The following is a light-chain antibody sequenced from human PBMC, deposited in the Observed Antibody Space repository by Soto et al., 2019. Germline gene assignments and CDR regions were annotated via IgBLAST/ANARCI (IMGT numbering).Light chain of an antibody. CDR2: DAS. V-gene: IGKV3D-20*01. J-gene: IGKJ5*01. CDR3: QQSGSSPIT. CDR1: QSVSRSY. Sequence: EIVLAQSPATLSLSPGDRATLSCGASQSVSRSYLAWYQQKPGLAPRLIIYDASTRATGTPDRFSGSGSGTDFTLTISRLEPEDFAVYYCQQSGSSPITFGQGTRLEI.